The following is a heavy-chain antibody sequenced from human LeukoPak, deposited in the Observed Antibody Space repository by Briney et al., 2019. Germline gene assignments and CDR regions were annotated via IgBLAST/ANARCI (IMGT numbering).Heavy chain of an antibody. CDR2: INPNSGGT. D-gene: IGHD3-22*01. V-gene: IGHV1-2*02. CDR1: GYTFTGYY. J-gene: IGHJ4*02. Sequence: ASVKVCCKASGYTFTGYYMHWVRQAPGQGLEWMGWINPNSGGTNYAQKFQGRVTMTRDTSISTAYMELSRLRSDDTAVYYCARGTYYYDSSGYYRYWGQGTLVTVSS. CDR3: ARGTYYYDSSGYYRY.